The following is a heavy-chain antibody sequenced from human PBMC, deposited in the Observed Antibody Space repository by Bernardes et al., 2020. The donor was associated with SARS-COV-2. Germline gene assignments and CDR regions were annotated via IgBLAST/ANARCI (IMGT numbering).Heavy chain of an antibody. Sequence: GGSLRLSCAASGFSFSSYWMHWVRQAPGKGLVWVSRINGDGSNTAYADSVKGRFTISRDNAKNTLYLQMNSLRAEDTAVYYCEVNYYYGMDVWGQGTTVTVSS. CDR1: GFSFSSYW. V-gene: IGHV3-74*01. J-gene: IGHJ6*02. CDR3: EVNYYYGMDV. CDR2: INGDGSNT.